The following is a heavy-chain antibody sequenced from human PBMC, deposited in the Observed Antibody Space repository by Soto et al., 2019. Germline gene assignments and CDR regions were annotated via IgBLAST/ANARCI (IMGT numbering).Heavy chain of an antibody. CDR2: TRNKANSYTT. V-gene: IGHV3-72*01. J-gene: IGHJ6*02. Sequence: EVQLVESGGGLVQPGGSLRLSCAASGFTFSDHYMDWVRQAPGKGLEWVGRTRNKANSYTTEYAASVKGRFTISRDDSKNSLYLQMNSLKTEDTAVYYCARGGYCSSTSCQSDYYGMDVWGQGTTVTVSS. CDR1: GFTFSDHY. CDR3: ARGGYCSSTSCQSDYYGMDV. D-gene: IGHD2-2*01.